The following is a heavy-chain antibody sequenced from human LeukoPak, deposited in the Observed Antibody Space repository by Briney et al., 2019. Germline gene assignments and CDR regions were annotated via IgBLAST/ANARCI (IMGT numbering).Heavy chain of an antibody. CDR3: ATDLRYTSSLGAY. CDR2: FDPEDAKT. J-gene: IGHJ4*02. D-gene: IGHD3-16*02. Sequence: ASVKVSCKVSGETLTELAMHWVRQAPGKGLEWMGGFDPEDAKTIYAQKFQGRVTLTEDTSTDTAYMELSSLRSEDTAIYFCATDLRYTSSLGAYWGQGTLVTASS. CDR1: GETLTELA. V-gene: IGHV1-24*01.